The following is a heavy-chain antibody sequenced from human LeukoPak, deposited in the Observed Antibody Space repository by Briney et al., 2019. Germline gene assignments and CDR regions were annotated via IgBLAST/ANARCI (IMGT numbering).Heavy chain of an antibody. CDR2: IHHSGST. V-gene: IGHV4-34*01. Sequence: PSETLSLTCAVYGGSFSAYYWTSIRQSPGKGLEWIGEIHHSGSTNYNPSLKGRVTMSIDTSKNQFSLKVNSVTAADTAVYYCATFRRGVGFEFWDQGTLVTVSS. CDR1: GGSFSAYY. D-gene: IGHD2-15*01. CDR3: ATFRRGVGFEF. J-gene: IGHJ4*02.